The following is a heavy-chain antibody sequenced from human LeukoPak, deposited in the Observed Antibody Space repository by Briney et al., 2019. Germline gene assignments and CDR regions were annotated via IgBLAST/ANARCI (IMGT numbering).Heavy chain of an antibody. Sequence: PSETLSLTCTVSGGSISSYYWSWIRQPAGKGLEWIGRIYTSGNTNYNPSLKSRATISVDTSKNQFSLELSSVTAADTAVYYCASWAGAASTFSGPFDYWGQGTLVTVSS. CDR3: ASWAGAASTFSGPFDY. CDR1: GGSISSYY. CDR2: IYTSGNT. D-gene: IGHD6-25*01. V-gene: IGHV4-4*07. J-gene: IGHJ4*02.